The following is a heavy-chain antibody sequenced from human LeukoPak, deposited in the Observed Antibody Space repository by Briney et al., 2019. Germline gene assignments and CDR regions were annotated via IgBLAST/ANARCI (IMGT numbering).Heavy chain of an antibody. CDR3: ARDQMDSSGYYYWFDP. J-gene: IGHJ5*02. D-gene: IGHD3-22*01. V-gene: IGHV4-59*11. CDR1: GGSTIVHY. CDR2: IYSSGST. Sequence: PSETLSLTCSVSGGSTIVHYGSWSRHPPGRGRDWFGYIYSSGSTDYNPSLKSRVTISVDTSNNQFSLKLSSVTAADTAVYYCARDQMDSSGYYYWFDPWGQGTLVTVSS.